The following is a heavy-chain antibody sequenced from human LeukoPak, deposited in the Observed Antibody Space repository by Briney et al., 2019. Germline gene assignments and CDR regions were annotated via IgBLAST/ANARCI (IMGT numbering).Heavy chain of an antibody. CDR1: GYTLTELS. J-gene: IGHJ6*02. D-gene: IGHD4-11*01. Sequence: GASVKVSCKVSGYTLTELSMHWVRQAPGKGLEWMGGFDPEDGETIYVQKFQGRVTMTEDTSTDTAYMELSSLRSEDTAVYYCATDSGLYSNYEYYGMDVWGQGTTVTVSS. V-gene: IGHV1-24*01. CDR3: ATDSGLYSNYEYYGMDV. CDR2: FDPEDGET.